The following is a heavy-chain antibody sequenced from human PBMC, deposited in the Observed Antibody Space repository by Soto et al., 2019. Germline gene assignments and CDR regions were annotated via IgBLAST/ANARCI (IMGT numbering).Heavy chain of an antibody. CDR3: VGGFLEALDP. Sequence: AGGSLRLSCAASGFTFSSYEMNWVRQAPGKGLEWVSYISSSGSTIYYADSVKGRFTISRDNAKNSLYLQMNSLRAEDTAVYYCVGGFLEALDPWGQGTLVTVSS. CDR1: GFTFSSYE. D-gene: IGHD3-3*01. J-gene: IGHJ5*02. V-gene: IGHV3-48*03. CDR2: ISSSGSTI.